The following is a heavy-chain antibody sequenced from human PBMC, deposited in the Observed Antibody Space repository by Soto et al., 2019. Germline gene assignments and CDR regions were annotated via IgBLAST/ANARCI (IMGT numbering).Heavy chain of an antibody. D-gene: IGHD6-19*01. CDR3: ARGSGWYGGDFDY. V-gene: IGHV4-39*02. Sequence: QLQLQESGPGLVKPSETLSLTCTVSGGSISSSSYYWGWIRQPPGKGLKWIGSISYSGSTYYNPSLKSRVTLSVETPKNHFSLKLSSVTAADTAVYYCARGSGWYGGDFDYWGQGTLVTVSS. CDR1: GGSISSSSYY. J-gene: IGHJ4*02. CDR2: ISYSGST.